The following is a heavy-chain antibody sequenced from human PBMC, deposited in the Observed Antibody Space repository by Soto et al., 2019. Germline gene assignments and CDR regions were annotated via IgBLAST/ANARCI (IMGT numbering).Heavy chain of an antibody. CDR2: ASPDGSST. Sequence: GTLRLSCSASGCTFSNFWVHWVRQAPGKGLVWVSRASPDGSSTSYADSVKGRFTISRDNAKNMLYMEMNSLRAEDKAVYYCASHGSGDYFWFDPWGQGTLVTVYS. V-gene: IGHV3-74*01. J-gene: IGHJ5*02. D-gene: IGHD4-17*01. CDR3: ASHGSGDYFWFDP. CDR1: GCTFSNFW.